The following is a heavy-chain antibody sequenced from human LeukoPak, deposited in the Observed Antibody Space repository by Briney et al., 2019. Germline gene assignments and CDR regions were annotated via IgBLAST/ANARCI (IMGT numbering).Heavy chain of an antibody. V-gene: IGHV4-38-2*01. Sequence: SEPLSLTCAVSGYSISSGYYWGWIRQPPGKGLEWIGSIYHSGSTYYNPSLKSRVTISVDTSKNQFSLKLSSVTAADTAVYYCARLFPKNWYFDLWGRGTLVTVSS. J-gene: IGHJ2*01. CDR3: ARLFPKNWYFDL. CDR1: GYSISSGYY. CDR2: IYHSGST. D-gene: IGHD3-3*01.